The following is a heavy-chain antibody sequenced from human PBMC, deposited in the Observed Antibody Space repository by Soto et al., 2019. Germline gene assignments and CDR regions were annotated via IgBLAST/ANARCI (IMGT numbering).Heavy chain of an antibody. CDR1: GGSISSGGYY. V-gene: IGHV4-31*03. J-gene: IGHJ6*02. Sequence: QVQLQESGPGLVKPSQTLSLTCTVSGGSISSGGYYWSWIRQHPGKGLEWIGYIYYSGSTYYNPCLKSRATISVDTSKNQFSLKLSSVTAADTAVYYCAREAHCSSTSCYPWPYYYYGMDVWGQGTTVTVSS. CDR2: IYYSGST. D-gene: IGHD2-2*01. CDR3: AREAHCSSTSCYPWPYYYYGMDV.